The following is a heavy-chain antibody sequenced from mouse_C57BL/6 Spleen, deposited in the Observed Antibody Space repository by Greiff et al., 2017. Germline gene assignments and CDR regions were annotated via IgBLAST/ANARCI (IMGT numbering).Heavy chain of an antibody. J-gene: IGHJ3*01. CDR3: ARWGYDYDDPFAY. D-gene: IGHD2-4*01. CDR1: GYAFSSYW. CDR2: IYPGDGDT. Sequence: QVQLQQSGAELVKPGASVKISCKASGYAFSSYWMNWVKQRPGKGLEWIGQIYPGDGDTNYNGKFKGKATLTADKSSSTPYMRLSSLTSEDSAVYFCARWGYDYDDPFAYWGQGTLVTVSA. V-gene: IGHV1-80*01.